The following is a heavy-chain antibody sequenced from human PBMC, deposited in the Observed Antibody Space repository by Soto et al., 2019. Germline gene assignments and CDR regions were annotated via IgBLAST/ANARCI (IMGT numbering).Heavy chain of an antibody. V-gene: IGHV1-69*02. CDR1: GDTFNFYS. CDR3: AISYCSGYRAFHY. J-gene: IGHJ4*02. CDR2: VNPIVSMS. D-gene: IGHD3-16*02. Sequence: QVQLVQSGAEVKRPGSSVKVSCKASGDTFNFYSINWVRQAPGIGLEWMGRVNPIVSMSNYAQKFQGRVTMTKDKTTSTAYMELSSLRSEDTAIYYCAISYCSGYRAFHYWGQVVLVTVSS.